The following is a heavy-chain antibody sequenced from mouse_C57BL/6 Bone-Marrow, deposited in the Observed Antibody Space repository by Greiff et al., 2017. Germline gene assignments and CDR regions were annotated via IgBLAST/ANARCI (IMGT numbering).Heavy chain of an antibody. J-gene: IGHJ4*01. CDR1: GYSVTSDY. V-gene: IGHV3-8*01. CDR3: ARSLWLRRDYYAMDY. Sequence: VQLKESGPGLAKPCQTLSLTCSVTGYSVTSDYWNWIRKFPGTKLEYMGYISYSGSTYYNPSLKSRISITRDTSKNQYYLQLNSVTTEDTATYYCARSLWLRRDYYAMDYWGQGTSVTVSS. CDR2: ISYSGST. D-gene: IGHD2-2*01.